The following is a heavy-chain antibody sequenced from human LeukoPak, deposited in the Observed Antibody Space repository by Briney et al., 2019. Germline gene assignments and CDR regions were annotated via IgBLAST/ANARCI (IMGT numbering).Heavy chain of an antibody. J-gene: IGHJ3*02. Sequence: SETLSLTCAVYGGSFSGYYWSWIRQPPGKGLEWIGEINHSGSTNYNPSLKSRVTISVDTSKNQFSLKLSSVTAADTAVYYCAERSEGIWGQGTMVTVSS. CDR2: INHSGST. V-gene: IGHV4-34*01. CDR1: GGSFSGYY. CDR3: AERSEGI. D-gene: IGHD1-1*01.